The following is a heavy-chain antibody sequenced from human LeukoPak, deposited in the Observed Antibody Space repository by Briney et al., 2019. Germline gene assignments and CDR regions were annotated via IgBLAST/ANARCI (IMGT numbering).Heavy chain of an antibody. CDR3: ARDLLPDIVATISYFDY. CDR1: GGSISGSSYY. Sequence: PSETLSLTCTVSGGSISGSSYYWGWIRQPPGKGLEWIGSIYCSGSTYYNPSLKSRVTISVDTSKNQFSLKLSSVTAADTAVYYCARDLLPDIVATISYFDYWGQGTLVTVSS. D-gene: IGHD5-12*01. CDR2: IYCSGST. V-gene: IGHV4-39*07. J-gene: IGHJ4*02.